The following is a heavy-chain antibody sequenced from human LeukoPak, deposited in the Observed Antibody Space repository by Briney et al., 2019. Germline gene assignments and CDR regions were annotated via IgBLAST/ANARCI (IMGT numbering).Heavy chain of an antibody. CDR1: GFTFSSYA. D-gene: IGHD5-18*01. V-gene: IGHV3-23*01. Sequence: PGGSLRLSCAASGFTFSSYAMSWVRQAPGKGLEWVSAISGSGGSTYYADSVRGRFTISRDNSKNTLYLQMNSLRAEDTAVYYCAKGRGYSYGQYYFDYWGQGTLVTVSS. J-gene: IGHJ4*02. CDR2: ISGSGGST. CDR3: AKGRGYSYGQYYFDY.